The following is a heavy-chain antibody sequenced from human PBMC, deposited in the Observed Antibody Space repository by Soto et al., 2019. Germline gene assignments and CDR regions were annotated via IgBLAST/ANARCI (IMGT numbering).Heavy chain of an antibody. CDR1: GGTFSSYA. V-gene: IGHV1-69*13. J-gene: IGHJ4*02. Sequence: ASVKVSCKASGGTFSSYAISWVRQAPGQGLEWMGGIIPIFGTANYAQKFQGRVTITADESTSTAYMELSSLRSEDTAVYYCARDLGYSGSQWSIDYWGQGTLVTVSS. CDR3: ARDLGYSGSQWSIDY. CDR2: IIPIFGTA. D-gene: IGHD1-26*01.